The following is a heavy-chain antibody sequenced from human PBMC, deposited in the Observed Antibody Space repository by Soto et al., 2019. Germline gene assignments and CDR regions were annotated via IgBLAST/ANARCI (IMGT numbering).Heavy chain of an antibody. D-gene: IGHD6-19*01. V-gene: IGHV4-4*02. CDR2: IHHSGST. Sequence: QLQLQESGPGLVKPSETLSLTCAVSGASISSEQSWSWVRQPPGKGLGGIGGIHHSGSTNINPSLKSRVTMSVDKSKTQFSLMLSSVTAADTAVYYCARSFGWYAIDHWGQGTLVTVSS. CDR1: GASISSEQS. CDR3: ARSFGWYAIDH. J-gene: IGHJ1*01.